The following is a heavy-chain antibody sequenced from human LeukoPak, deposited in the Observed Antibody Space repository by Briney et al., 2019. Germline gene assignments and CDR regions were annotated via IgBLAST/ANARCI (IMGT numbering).Heavy chain of an antibody. Sequence: PSETLSLTCAVYGGSFSGYFWTWIRQPPGKGLEWIGEINHSGSTNYNPSLKSRVTISADTPKNQFSLKLSSVTAADTAVYYCARGLYGDYFLFDFWGQGTLVTVSS. V-gene: IGHV4-34*01. CDR3: ARGLYGDYFLFDF. CDR2: INHSGST. J-gene: IGHJ4*02. CDR1: GGSFSGYF. D-gene: IGHD4-17*01.